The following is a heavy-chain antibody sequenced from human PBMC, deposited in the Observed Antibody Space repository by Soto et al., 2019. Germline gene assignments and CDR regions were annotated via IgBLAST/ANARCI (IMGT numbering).Heavy chain of an antibody. V-gene: IGHV3-21*01. Sequence: EVQLVESGGGLFKPGGSLRLSCAASGFTFSSYSMNWVRQAPGKGLEWVSSISNSSSYIYYADSVKGRFTISRDNAKKSLYLQRSSLSDEVTAVYYCRSGREVDYWGQGALEAVSS. J-gene: IGHJ4*02. CDR1: GFTFSSYS. CDR3: RSGREVDY. CDR2: ISNSSSYI. D-gene: IGHD2-15*01.